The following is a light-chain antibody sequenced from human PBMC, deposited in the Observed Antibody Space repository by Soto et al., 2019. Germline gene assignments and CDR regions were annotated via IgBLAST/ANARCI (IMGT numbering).Light chain of an antibody. V-gene: IGLV2-11*01. CDR3: CSYAGTYTWI. Sequence: QSALTQPRSVSGSPGQSVTISCTGASNNVGGYNDVSWYQHHPGKVPQLIIYDVTKRPSGVPDRFSGSKSGNTASLTISGLQVEDEADYYCCSYAGTYTWIFGGGTKLTVL. J-gene: IGLJ2*01. CDR1: SNNVGGYND. CDR2: DVT.